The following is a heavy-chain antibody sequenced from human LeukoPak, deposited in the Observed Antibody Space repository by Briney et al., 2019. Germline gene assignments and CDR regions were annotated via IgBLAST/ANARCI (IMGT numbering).Heavy chain of an antibody. D-gene: IGHD3-22*01. Sequence: GESLKISCKGSGYSFTSYWIGWVRQMPGKGLEWMGIIYPGDSDTRYSPSFQGQVTISADKSISTAYLQWSSLKASDTAMYYCARRPTYDSSGYYLPGWAFDIWGQGTMVTVSS. J-gene: IGHJ3*02. CDR2: IYPGDSDT. V-gene: IGHV5-51*01. CDR1: GYSFTSYW. CDR3: ARRPTYDSSGYYLPGWAFDI.